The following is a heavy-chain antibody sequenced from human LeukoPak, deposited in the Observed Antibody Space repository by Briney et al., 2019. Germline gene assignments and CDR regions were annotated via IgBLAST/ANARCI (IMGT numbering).Heavy chain of an antibody. CDR3: ARGEWFGELLYPAHIDFDY. D-gene: IGHD3-10*01. V-gene: IGHV1-2*02. CDR1: RYTFTGDN. Sequence: ASLKVSCKASRYTFTGDNMHCGRPAPGPGLEWRGCINPNSGGTNYAQNLQGRVTMTRDTSTSTPYVWQSRARAVGTAVYYCARGEWFGELLYPAHIDFDYWGQGTLVTVSS. CDR2: INPNSGGT. J-gene: IGHJ4*02.